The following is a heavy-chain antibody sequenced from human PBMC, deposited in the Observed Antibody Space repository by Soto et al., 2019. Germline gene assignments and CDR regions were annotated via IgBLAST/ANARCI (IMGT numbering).Heavy chain of an antibody. Sequence: PSETLSLTCAVSGASISSGDYYWGWIRQPPGKGLEWIGYIYYSGSTYYNPSLQSRVTISVDTSKNQFSLNLSSVTAADTAVYYCAIGSGSGSFGYWGQGXLVTVYS. V-gene: IGHV4-30-4*01. J-gene: IGHJ4*02. D-gene: IGHD3-10*01. CDR1: GASISSGDYY. CDR3: AIGSGSGSFGY. CDR2: IYYSGST.